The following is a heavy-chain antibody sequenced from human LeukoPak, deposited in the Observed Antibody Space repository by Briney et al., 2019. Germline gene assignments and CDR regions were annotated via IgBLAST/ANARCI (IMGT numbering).Heavy chain of an antibody. D-gene: IGHD1-26*01. J-gene: IGHJ4*02. CDR2: INPNSGGT. Sequence: GASVKVSCKASGGTFSSYAISWVRQAPGQGLEWMGWINPNSGGTNYAQKFQGRVTMTRDTSISTAYMELSRLRSDDTAVYYCARGGWELLTPLADYWGQGTLVTVSS. V-gene: IGHV1-2*02. CDR1: GGTFSSYA. CDR3: ARGGWELLTPLADY.